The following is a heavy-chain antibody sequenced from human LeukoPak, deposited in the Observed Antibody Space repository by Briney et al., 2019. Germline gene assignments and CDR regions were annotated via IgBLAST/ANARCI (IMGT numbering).Heavy chain of an antibody. CDR1: GFTFSSYN. J-gene: IGHJ4*02. Sequence: GGSLRLSCAASGFTFSSYNMNWVRQAPGKGLEWVSSISRSSDFIYYADSVRGRFSFSSANAKKSVLMEMNSLRVEQTAVYYCARDQPPYNGWLWEGLDYWGQGSLVIVSS. V-gene: IGHV3-21*01. CDR3: ARDQPPYNGWLWEGLDY. CDR2: ISRSSDFI. D-gene: IGHD3-9*01.